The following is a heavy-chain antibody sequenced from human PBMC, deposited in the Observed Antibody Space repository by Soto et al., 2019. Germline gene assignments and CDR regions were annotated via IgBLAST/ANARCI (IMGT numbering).Heavy chain of an antibody. CDR2: IYYSGST. CDR3: ASPYSSGWYAAFDI. D-gene: IGHD6-19*01. Sequence: QVQLQESGPGLLKPSETLSLTCTVSGGSISTYYWSWVRQPPGKGLEWIGYIYYSGSTNYNPSLKSRVSISVDTSNNHFSLKLSSVTAADTAVYYCASPYSSGWYAAFDIWGQGTMVTVSS. CDR1: GGSISTYY. V-gene: IGHV4-59*08. J-gene: IGHJ3*02.